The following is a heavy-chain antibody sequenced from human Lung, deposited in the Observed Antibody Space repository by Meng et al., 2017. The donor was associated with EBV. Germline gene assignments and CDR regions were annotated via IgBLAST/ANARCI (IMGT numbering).Heavy chain of an antibody. CDR3: ARRDTDYRWYFDL. D-gene: IGHD4-11*01. CDR2: IYHSGTT. CDR1: GGSISTTNW. Sequence: QGPWQGSGPGLVKPSGTLSLTCAVSGGSISTTNWWSWVRQPPGKGLEWIGEIYHSGTTTHNPSLKSRVTISVDKSKNQFSLRLSSVTAADTAVYYCARRDTDYRWYFDLWGRGALVTVSS. J-gene: IGHJ2*01. V-gene: IGHV4-4*02.